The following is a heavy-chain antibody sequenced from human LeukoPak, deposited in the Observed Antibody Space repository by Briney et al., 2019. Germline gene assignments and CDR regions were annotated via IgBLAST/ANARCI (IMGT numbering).Heavy chain of an antibody. CDR2: ISGSGGST. CDR3: AKRAGCSSTSCPEY. V-gene: IGHV3-23*01. CDR1: GFTFSSYA. Sequence: GGSLRLSCAASGFTFSSYAMSWVCQAPGKGLEWVSAISGSGGSTYYADSVKGRFTISRDNSKNTLYLQMNSLRAEDTAVYYCAKRAGCSSTSCPEYWGQGTLVTVSS. J-gene: IGHJ4*02. D-gene: IGHD2-2*01.